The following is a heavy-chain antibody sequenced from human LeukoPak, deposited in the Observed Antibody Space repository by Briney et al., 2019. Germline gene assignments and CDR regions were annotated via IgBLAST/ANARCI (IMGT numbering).Heavy chain of an antibody. CDR2: IFYSGST. CDR3: AKDRATATPYYLDN. Sequence: PSETLSLTCTVSGGSISRSDYYWGWIRQPPGKGLEWIGSIFYSGSTYYNASLKSRVTISVDTSKNQFSLKMTSVTAADTAVYYCAKDRATATPYYLDNWGQGTLVTVSS. CDR1: GGSISRSDYY. V-gene: IGHV4-39*07. J-gene: IGHJ4*02.